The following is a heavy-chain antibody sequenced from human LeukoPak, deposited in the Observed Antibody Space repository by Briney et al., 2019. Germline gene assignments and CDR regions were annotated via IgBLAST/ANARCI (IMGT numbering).Heavy chain of an antibody. CDR3: ARGSSWFDGAFDI. CDR2: INSDGSST. D-gene: IGHD6-13*01. Sequence: GGSLRLSCVASGVSFSSYWMHWVRQAPGKGLVWVSRINSDGSSTSYADAVKGRFTISRDNAKNTLYLQMNSLRDEDTAVYYCARGSSWFDGAFDIWGQGTMVTVSS. CDR1: GVSFSSYW. J-gene: IGHJ3*02. V-gene: IGHV3-74*01.